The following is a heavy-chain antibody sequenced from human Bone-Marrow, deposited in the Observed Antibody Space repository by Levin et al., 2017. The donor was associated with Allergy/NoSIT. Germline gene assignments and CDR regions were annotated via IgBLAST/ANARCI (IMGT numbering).Heavy chain of an antibody. V-gene: IGHV3-33*01. J-gene: IGHJ4*02. CDR3: ARGNKDIVVVVAAFSGDYFDY. D-gene: IGHD2-15*01. CDR2: IWYDGSNK. CDR1: GFTFSSYG. Sequence: GESLKISCAASGFTFSSYGMHWVRQAPGKGLEWVAVIWYDGSNKYYADSVKGRFTISRDNSKNTLYLQMNSLRAEDTAVYYCARGNKDIVVVVAAFSGDYFDYWGQGTLVTVSS.